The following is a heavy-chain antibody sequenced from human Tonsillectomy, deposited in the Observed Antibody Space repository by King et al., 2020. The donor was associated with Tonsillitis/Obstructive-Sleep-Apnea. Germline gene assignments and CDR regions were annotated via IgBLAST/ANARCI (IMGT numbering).Heavy chain of an antibody. V-gene: IGHV2-5*02. D-gene: IGHD2-15*01. J-gene: IGHJ4*02. CDR1: GFSLSTSGVG. Sequence: ITLQESGPTLVRPTQTLTLTCTFSGFSLSTSGVGVGWIRQPPGKALEWLALIYWDDDKRYSPSLKSRLTITKDTSKNQVFLTMTNMDPVDTATYYCAQKTALGYCSGGSCYSVSYFDYWGQGTLVTVSS. CDR2: IYWDDDK. CDR3: AQKTALGYCSGGSCYSVSYFDY.